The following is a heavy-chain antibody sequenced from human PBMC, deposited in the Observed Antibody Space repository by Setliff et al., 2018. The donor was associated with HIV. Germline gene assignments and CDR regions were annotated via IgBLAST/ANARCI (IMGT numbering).Heavy chain of an antibody. Sequence: GASVKVSCKASGGTFSSYAISWVRQAPGHGLDWMGGIIPVFGTTNYAQKFQGRVTITADESTSTAYMELSSLRSEDTAVYYCARGGLYYYGSSGWSMDYWGQGTLVTVSS. CDR1: GGTFSSYA. V-gene: IGHV1-69*13. J-gene: IGHJ4*02. CDR3: ARGGLYYYGSSGWSMDY. CDR2: IIPVFGTT. D-gene: IGHD3-22*01.